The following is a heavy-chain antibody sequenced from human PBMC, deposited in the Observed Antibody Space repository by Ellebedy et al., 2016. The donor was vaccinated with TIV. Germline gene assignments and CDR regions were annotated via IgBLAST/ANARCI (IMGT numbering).Heavy chain of an antibody. Sequence: SVKVSCXASGYTFTSYYMHWVRQAPGQGLEWMGGIIPIFGTANYAQKFQGRVTITADESTSTAYMELSSLRSEDTAVYYCARGGYSSGWYYFDYWGQGTLVTVSS. CDR2: IIPIFGTA. D-gene: IGHD6-19*01. CDR1: GYTFTSYY. CDR3: ARGGYSSGWYYFDY. V-gene: IGHV1-69*13. J-gene: IGHJ4*02.